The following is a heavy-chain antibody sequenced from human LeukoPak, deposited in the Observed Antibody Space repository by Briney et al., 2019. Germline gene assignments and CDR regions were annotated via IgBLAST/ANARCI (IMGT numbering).Heavy chain of an antibody. CDR2: ISRDGRST. J-gene: IGHJ4*02. CDR1: GFTFSSFA. V-gene: IGHV3-64*02. D-gene: IGHD3-10*01. CDR3: AIQIRGAVY. Sequence: GGSLRLSCAASGFTFSSFAMHWVRQAPGKGLEYVSGISRDGRSTFYADSVKGRFTISRDNSKNTLYLQMGSLRAEDMAVYFCAIQIRGAVYWGQGTLVTVSS.